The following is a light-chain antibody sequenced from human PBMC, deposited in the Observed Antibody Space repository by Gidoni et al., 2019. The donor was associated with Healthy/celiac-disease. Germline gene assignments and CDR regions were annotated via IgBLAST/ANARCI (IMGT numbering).Light chain of an antibody. CDR2: AAS. J-gene: IGKJ1*01. CDR1: QSISSY. CDR3: QQSNSTPRWT. Sequence: DIQMTHSPSSLSASVGDRVTITCRASQSISSYLNWYQQKPGKAPKLLIYAASSLQSGVPSRFSGSGSGTDFTLTISSLQPEDFATYYCQQSNSTPRWTFGQGTKVEIK. V-gene: IGKV1-39*01.